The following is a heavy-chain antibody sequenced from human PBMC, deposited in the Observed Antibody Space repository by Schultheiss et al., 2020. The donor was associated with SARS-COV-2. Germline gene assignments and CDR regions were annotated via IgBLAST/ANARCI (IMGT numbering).Heavy chain of an antibody. V-gene: IGHV3-48*03. CDR2: ISSSGSTI. J-gene: IGHJ6*02. D-gene: IGHD1-26*01. Sequence: GGSLRLSCAASGFTFSSYEMNWVRQAPGKGLEWVSYISSSGSTIYYADSVKGRFTISRYNAKNSLYLQMNSLRAEDTAVYYCARVTVGAYYYGMDVWGQGTTVTVSS. CDR3: ARVTVGAYYYGMDV. CDR1: GFTFSSYE.